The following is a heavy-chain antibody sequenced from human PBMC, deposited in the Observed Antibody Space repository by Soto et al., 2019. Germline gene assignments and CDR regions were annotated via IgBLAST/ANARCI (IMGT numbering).Heavy chain of an antibody. J-gene: IGHJ5*01. CDR3: ARYYNNSDCRNLYFFDS. D-gene: IGHD3-10*01. Sequence: NPSETLSLTCTVSGGSVSNAVYYWSWIRQPPGKGLEWLGYVYLTGTTIYNPSLKSRVTMSLDTYKDQFFLKLTSVTAADTYVYYCARYYNNSDCRNLYFFDSWGLGTLVTVSS. CDR2: VYLTGTT. CDR1: GGSVSNAVYY. V-gene: IGHV4-61*08.